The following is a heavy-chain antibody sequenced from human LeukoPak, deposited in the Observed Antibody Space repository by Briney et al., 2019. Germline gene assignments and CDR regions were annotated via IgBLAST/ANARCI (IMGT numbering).Heavy chain of an antibody. CDR3: AKDYYYDSSGYYGNWFDP. V-gene: IGHV3-23*01. D-gene: IGHD3-22*01. CDR2: ISGSGGST. CDR1: GFTFSSYA. J-gene: IGHJ5*02. Sequence: PGGSLRLSCAASGFTFSSYAMSWVRQAPGKGLEWVSAISGSGGSTYYADSVKGRFTISRDNSKNTLYLQMNSLRAEDTAVYYCAKDYYYDSSGYYGNWFDPWGQGTLVTVSS.